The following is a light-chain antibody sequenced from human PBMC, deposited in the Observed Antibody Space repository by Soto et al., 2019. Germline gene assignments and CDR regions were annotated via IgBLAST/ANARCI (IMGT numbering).Light chain of an antibody. J-gene: IGKJ4*01. CDR3: QRHKTASLT. CDR2: GAS. CDR1: QAISNY. Sequence: DIQMTQSPSSLSASVGDRVTITCRASQAISNYLAWYQQRSGKVSKLLFYGASSLQSVVPSRFSGSGSGTDFTLNISCLKHEHGARYYCQRHKTASLTSGGENQVEIK. V-gene: IGKV1-27*01.